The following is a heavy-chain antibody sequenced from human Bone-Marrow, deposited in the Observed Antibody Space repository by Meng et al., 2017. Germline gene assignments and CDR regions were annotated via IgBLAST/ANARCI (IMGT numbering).Heavy chain of an antibody. CDR2: SNPSGGST. D-gene: IGHD3-16*01. CDR3: ARVARVKGTGGGGYFDY. V-gene: IGHV1-46*01. CDR1: GYTFTSYY. J-gene: IGHJ4*02. Sequence: VQLVQSGAEGKKPGASVKVSCKAAGYTFTSYYMHWVRQAPGQGLEWMGISNPSGGSTSYAQKFQGRVTMTRDTSTSTVYMELSSLRSEDTAVYYCARVARVKGTGGGGYFDYWGQGTLVTVSS.